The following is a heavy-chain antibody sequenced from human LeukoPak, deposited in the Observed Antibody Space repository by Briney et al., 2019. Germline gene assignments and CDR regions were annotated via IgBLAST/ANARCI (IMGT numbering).Heavy chain of an antibody. V-gene: IGHV4-30-2*01. CDR2: IYHSGST. CDR1: GGSISSGGYS. CDR3: ARASTITPPYFDY. Sequence: PSETLSLTCAASGGSISSGGYSWSWIRQPPGKGLGWIGYIYHSGSTYYNPSLKSRVTISVDRSKNQFSLKLSSVTAADTAVYYCARASTITPPYFDYWGQGTLVTVSS. D-gene: IGHD5/OR15-5a*01. J-gene: IGHJ4*02.